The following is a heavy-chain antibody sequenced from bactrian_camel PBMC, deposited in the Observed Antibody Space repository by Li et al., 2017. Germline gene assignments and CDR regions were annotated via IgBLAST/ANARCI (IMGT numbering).Heavy chain of an antibody. V-gene: IGHV3S1*01. J-gene: IGHJ4*01. CDR1: GFTFSSYW. CDR3: ATSSGCYSVSGCYTPGAHFDY. D-gene: IGHD3*01. CDR2: ILGGGGAT. Sequence: VQLVESGGGLVQPGGSLRLSCAASGFTFSSYWMYWVRQAPGKGLEWVSSILGGGGATDYADSVKGRFTMSRDNDKNTMYLEMNSLKFEDTALYYCATSSGCYSVSGCYTPGAHFDYWGQGTQVTVS.